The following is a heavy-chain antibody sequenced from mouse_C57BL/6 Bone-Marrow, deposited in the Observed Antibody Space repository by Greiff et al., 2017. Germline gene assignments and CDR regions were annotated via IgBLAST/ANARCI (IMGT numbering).Heavy chain of an antibody. CDR2: IDPENSDT. J-gene: IGHJ1*03. CDR3: TTPYYGSSYGYWYFDV. CDR1: GFNIKDDY. D-gene: IGHD1-1*01. V-gene: IGHV14-4*01. Sequence: VQLKESGAELVRPGASVKLSCTASGFNIKDDYMHWVKQRPEQGLEWIGWIDPENSDTEYASKFQGKATITADTSSNTAYLQLSSLTSEDTAVYYCTTPYYGSSYGYWYFDVWGTGTTVTVSS.